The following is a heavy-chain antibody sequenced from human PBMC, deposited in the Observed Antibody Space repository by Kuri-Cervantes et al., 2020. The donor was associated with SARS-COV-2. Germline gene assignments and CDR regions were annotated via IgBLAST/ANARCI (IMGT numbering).Heavy chain of an antibody. V-gene: IGHV1-46*01. D-gene: IGHD3-10*01. CDR1: GYTFTSYY. CDR2: INPSGGST. CDR3: ATTYYYGSGSYFSGSYYFDY. Sequence: ASVKVSCKASGYTFTSYYMHWVRQAPGQGLEWMGIINPSGGSTSYAQKFQGRVTMTEDTSTDTAYMELSSLRSEDTAVYYCATTYYYGSGSYFSGSYYFDYWGQGTLVTVSS. J-gene: IGHJ4*02.